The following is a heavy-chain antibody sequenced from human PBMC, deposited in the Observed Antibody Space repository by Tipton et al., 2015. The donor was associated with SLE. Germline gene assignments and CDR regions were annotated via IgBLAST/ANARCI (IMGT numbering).Heavy chain of an antibody. Sequence: SLRLSCSASGFTFSSYAMHWVRQAPGKGLEYVSAISSNGGSTYYADSVKGRFTISRDNSKNTLYLQMSSLRAEDTAVYYCARKGRSSSWYPNAFDIWGQGTMVTVSS. CDR3: ARKGRSSSWYPNAFDI. D-gene: IGHD6-13*01. J-gene: IGHJ3*02. V-gene: IGHV3-64D*06. CDR1: GFTFSSYA. CDR2: ISSNGGST.